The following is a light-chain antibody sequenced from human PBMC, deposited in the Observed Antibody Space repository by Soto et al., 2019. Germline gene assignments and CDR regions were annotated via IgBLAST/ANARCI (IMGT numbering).Light chain of an antibody. Sequence: EIVLTQSPGTPSLSPGERATLSCRASQSFSSSYLAWYQQKPGQAPRLLIYGASSGATGIPDRFTGSGSGTDFTLTISSLEPEDFAVYYCQRYGSALFTFGPGTKVDVK. J-gene: IGKJ3*01. CDR3: QRYGSALFT. V-gene: IGKV3-20*01. CDR2: GAS. CDR1: QSFSSSY.